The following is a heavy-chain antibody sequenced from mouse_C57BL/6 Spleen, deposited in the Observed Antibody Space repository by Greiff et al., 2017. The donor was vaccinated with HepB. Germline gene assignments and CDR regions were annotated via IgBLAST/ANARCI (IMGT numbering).Heavy chain of an antibody. CDR2: IYPSDSET. V-gene: IGHV1-61*01. CDR3: ARGPFDY. CDR1: GYTFTSYW. Sequence: QVHVKQPGAELVRPGSSVKLSCKASGYTFTSYWMDWVKQRPGQGLEWIGNIYPSDSETHYNQKFKDKATLTVDKSSSTAYMQLSSLTSEDSAVYYCARGPFDYWGQGTTLTVSS. J-gene: IGHJ2*01.